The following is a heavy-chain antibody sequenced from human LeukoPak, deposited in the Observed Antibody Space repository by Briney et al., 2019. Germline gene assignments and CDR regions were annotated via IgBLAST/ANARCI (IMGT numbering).Heavy chain of an antibody. J-gene: IGHJ4*02. D-gene: IGHD7-27*01. Sequence: PGGSLRLSCAASGFTFSSYSMNWVRQAPGKGLEWVGFIRSKGYGGTTEYAASVKGRFTTSRDDSKSIAYLQMNSLKTEDTAVYYCTRAWAPDYWGQGTLVTVSS. CDR1: GFTFSSYS. CDR3: TRAWAPDY. CDR2: IRSKGYGGTT. V-gene: IGHV3-49*04.